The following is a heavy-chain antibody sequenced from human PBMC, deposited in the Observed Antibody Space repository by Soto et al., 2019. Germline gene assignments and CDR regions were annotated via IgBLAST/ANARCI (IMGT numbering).Heavy chain of an antibody. J-gene: IGHJ1*01. CDR1: GFTSSNYS. Sequence: XGALRLCSVASGFTSSNYSMSWLRQAPGKGQEWAAHINPDGSLKYYLDSVRGRFTISRDIFKNSLYLEMNSLRVEDTAVYYCVKWQTRNHFWGQGTLVTVSP. D-gene: IGHD1-1*01. V-gene: IGHV3-7*03. CDR2: INPDGSLK. CDR3: VKWQTRNHF.